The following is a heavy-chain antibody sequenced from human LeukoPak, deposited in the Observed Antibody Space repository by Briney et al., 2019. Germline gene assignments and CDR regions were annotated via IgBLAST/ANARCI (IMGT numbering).Heavy chain of an antibody. J-gene: IGHJ4*02. V-gene: IGHV4-59*01. Sequence: SETLSLTCTVSGGSISIYYWSWIRQPPGKGLEWIGYIYYSGSTNYNPSLKSRVTISVDTSKNQFSLKLSSVTAADTAVYYCARSNWNYGPDFDYWGQGTLVTVSS. CDR3: ARSNWNYGPDFDY. CDR1: GGSISIYY. CDR2: IYYSGST. D-gene: IGHD1-7*01.